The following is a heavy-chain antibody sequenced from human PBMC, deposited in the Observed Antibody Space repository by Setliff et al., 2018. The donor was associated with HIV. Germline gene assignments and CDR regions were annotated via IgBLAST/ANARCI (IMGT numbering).Heavy chain of an antibody. J-gene: IGHJ3*02. Sequence: SETLSLTCAVSDYSSSSGYYWGWIRQPPGKGLEWIGSIYHSGSTYYNPSLKSRVTISVDTSKKQFSLKLSSVTAADTAVYYCARSALVVPADYNFWSGYPTAHAFDIWGQGTMVTVSS. V-gene: IGHV4-38-2*01. CDR3: ARSALVVPADYNFWSGYPTAHAFDI. D-gene: IGHD3-3*01. CDR1: DYSSSSGYY. CDR2: IYHSGST.